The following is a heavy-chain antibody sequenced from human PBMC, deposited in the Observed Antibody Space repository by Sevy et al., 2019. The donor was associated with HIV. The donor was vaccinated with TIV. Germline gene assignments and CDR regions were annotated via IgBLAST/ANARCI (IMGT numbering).Heavy chain of an antibody. CDR3: ARDPYYYDSSGYYRPYYLDY. D-gene: IGHD3-22*01. J-gene: IGHJ4*02. V-gene: IGHV3-33*01. Sequence: GGSLRLSCAASGFTFSSYGMHWVRQAPGKGLEWVAVIWYDGSNKYYADSVKGRFTISRDNSKNTLYLQMNSLRAEDTAVYYCARDPYYYDSSGYYRPYYLDYWGQGTLVTVSS. CDR2: IWYDGSNK. CDR1: GFTFSSYG.